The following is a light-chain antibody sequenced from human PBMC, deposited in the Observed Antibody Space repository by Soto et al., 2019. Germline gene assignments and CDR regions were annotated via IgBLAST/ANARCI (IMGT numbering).Light chain of an antibody. J-gene: IGKJ2*01. CDR1: QSVSSN. Sequence: EIVMTQSPATLSVSPGERATLSCRASQSVSSNLAWYQQKPGQAPRLLIYGASTRATGIPARFSGSGSGTDFTLTISSLQSEDVALYYCQQYNNWPPYTFGQGTKLEI. CDR2: GAS. CDR3: QQYNNWPPYT. V-gene: IGKV3-15*01.